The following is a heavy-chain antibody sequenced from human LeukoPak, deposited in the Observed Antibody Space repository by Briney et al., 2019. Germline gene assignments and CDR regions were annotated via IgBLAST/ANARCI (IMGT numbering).Heavy chain of an antibody. J-gene: IGHJ4*02. CDR2: IKQDGSEK. CDR3: ARDREWYYGSGSYEN. D-gene: IGHD3-10*01. CDR1: GFTFSSYW. V-gene: IGHV3-7*01. Sequence: GGSLRLSCAASGFTFSSYWMSWVRQAPGKGLEWVANIKQDGSEKYYVDSVKGRLTISRDNAKNSLYLQMNSLRAEDTAVDYCARDREWYYGSGSYENWGQGTLVTVSS.